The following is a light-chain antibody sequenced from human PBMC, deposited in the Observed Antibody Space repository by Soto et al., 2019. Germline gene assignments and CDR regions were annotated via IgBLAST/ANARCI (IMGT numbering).Light chain of an antibody. Sequence: DIQMTQSPSTLSASVGDRVTITCRASQSISSWLAWYQQKPGKAPKLLIYDASRLESGVPSRFSGSGSGTEFTLTISSLQPDDFATYYCQQYNSWYTFGQGTKLEIK. V-gene: IGKV1-5*01. J-gene: IGKJ2*01. CDR2: DAS. CDR1: QSISSW. CDR3: QQYNSWYT.